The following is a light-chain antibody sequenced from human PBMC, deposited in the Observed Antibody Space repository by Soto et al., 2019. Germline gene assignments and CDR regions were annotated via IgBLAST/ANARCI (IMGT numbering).Light chain of an antibody. Sequence: EIVMTQSPATLSVSPGERATLSCRASQSVSSNLAWYQQKPGQAPRLLIYGASTRATGIPARFSGSGSGTEFTLTISSLQSEDFAGYYCQQYNNWPLTFGGATTVEIK. CDR3: QQYNNWPLT. CDR1: QSVSSN. CDR2: GAS. J-gene: IGKJ4*01. V-gene: IGKV3-15*01.